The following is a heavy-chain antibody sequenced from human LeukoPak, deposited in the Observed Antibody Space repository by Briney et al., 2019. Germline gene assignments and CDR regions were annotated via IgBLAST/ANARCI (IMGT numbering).Heavy chain of an antibody. V-gene: IGHV3-23*01. D-gene: IGHD1-1*01. J-gene: IGHJ6*03. CDR3: AKDPRTGTTHYYYYYYMDV. CDR1: GFTFSSYA. CDR2: ISGSGGST. Sequence: GGSLRLSCAASGFTFSSYAMSWVRQAPGKGPEWVSGISGSGGSTFCADSVKGRFTISRDNSKNTLYLQMNSLRAEDTAVYYCAKDPRTGTTHYYYYYYMDVWGKGTTVTVSS.